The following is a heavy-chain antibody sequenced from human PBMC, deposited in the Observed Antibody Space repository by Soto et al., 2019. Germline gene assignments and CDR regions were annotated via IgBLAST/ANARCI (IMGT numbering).Heavy chain of an antibody. V-gene: IGHV3-9*01. Sequence: GGSLRLSCAASGFTFDDYAMHWVRQAPGKGLEWVSGISWNSGSIGYADSVKGRFTISRDNAKNSLYLQMNSLRAEDTALYYCAKDVAAAGTFGTRFDPWGQGTLVTVSS. D-gene: IGHD6-13*01. CDR1: GFTFDDYA. CDR2: ISWNSGSI. J-gene: IGHJ5*02. CDR3: AKDVAAAGTFGTRFDP.